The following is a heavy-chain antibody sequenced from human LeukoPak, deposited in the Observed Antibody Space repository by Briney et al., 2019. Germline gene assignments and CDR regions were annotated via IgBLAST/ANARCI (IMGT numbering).Heavy chain of an antibody. V-gene: IGHV1-2*02. CDR1: GYTFTGYY. CDR2: INPNSGGT. Sequence: ASVKVSCKASGYTFTGYYMHWVRQAPGQGLEWMGWINPNSGGTNYAQKFQGRVTMTRDTSISTAYMELSRLRSDDTDVYYCARESPYSSSSSLDYWGQGTLVTVSS. J-gene: IGHJ4*02. D-gene: IGHD6-6*01. CDR3: ARESPYSSSSSLDY.